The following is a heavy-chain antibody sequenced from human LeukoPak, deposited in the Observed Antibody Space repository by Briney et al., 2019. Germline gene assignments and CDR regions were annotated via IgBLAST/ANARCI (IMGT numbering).Heavy chain of an antibody. D-gene: IGHD6-19*01. J-gene: IGHJ5*02. CDR1: GFSVGSSG. CDR2: ISLDGETT. Sequence: PGGSLRLSCAVSGFSVGSSGMSWVRQAPGKGLEWISAISLDGETTYYADSVKGRFSISRDSSRNTLYLQLSSLRVEDTAVYYCAQGYLGGWYPTWGQGSLVFVSS. CDR3: AQGYLGGWYPT. V-gene: IGHV3-23*01.